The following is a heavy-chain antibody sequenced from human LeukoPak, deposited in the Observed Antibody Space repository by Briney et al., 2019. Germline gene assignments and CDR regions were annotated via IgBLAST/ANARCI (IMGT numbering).Heavy chain of an antibody. D-gene: IGHD1/OR15-1a*01. J-gene: IGHJ4*02. CDR3: ARSLVQGFDY. V-gene: IGHV4-61*05. Sequence: SETLSLTCTVSGGSISGTSYYWGWIRQPPGKGLEWIGYIYYSGSTNYNPSLKSRVTISVDTSKNQFSLKLSSVTAADTAVYYCARSLVQGFDYWGQGTLVTVSS. CDR1: GGSISGTSYY. CDR2: IYYSGST.